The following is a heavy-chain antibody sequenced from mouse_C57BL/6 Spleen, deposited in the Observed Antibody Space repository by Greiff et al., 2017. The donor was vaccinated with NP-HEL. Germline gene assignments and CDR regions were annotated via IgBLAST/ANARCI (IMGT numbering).Heavy chain of an antibody. Sequence: QVQLQQPGAELVRPGSSVKLSCKASGYTFTSYWMDWVKQRPGQGLEWIGNIYPSDSETHYNQKFKDKATLTVDKSSSTAYMQLSSLTSEDSAVYYCARLRSSYVYVDVWGTGTTVTVSS. CDR3: ARLRSSYVYVDV. CDR2: IYPSDSET. D-gene: IGHD1-1*01. V-gene: IGHV1-61*01. CDR1: GYTFTSYW. J-gene: IGHJ1*03.